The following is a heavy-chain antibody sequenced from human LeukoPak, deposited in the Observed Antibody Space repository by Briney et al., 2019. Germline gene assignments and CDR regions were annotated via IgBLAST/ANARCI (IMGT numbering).Heavy chain of an antibody. J-gene: IGHJ3*02. CDR3: ARVRWELDYDAFDI. Sequence: GGSLRLSCAASGFTFSSYSMNWVRQAPGKGLEWVSSISSSSSYIYYADSVKGRFTISRDNAKNSLYLQMNSLRAEDTAVYYCARVRWELDYDAFDIWGQGTMATVSS. CDR1: GFTFSSYS. V-gene: IGHV3-21*01. CDR2: ISSSSSYI. D-gene: IGHD1-26*01.